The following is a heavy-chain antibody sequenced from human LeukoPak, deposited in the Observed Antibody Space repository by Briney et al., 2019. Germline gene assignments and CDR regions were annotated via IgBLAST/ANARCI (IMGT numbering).Heavy chain of an antibody. CDR1: GFTFSSYA. V-gene: IGHV3-23*01. Sequence: GGSLRLSCAASGFTFSSYAMSWVRQAPGRGLEWVSAISGSGGSTYYADSVKGRFTMSRDNSKNTLYLQMNSLRGEDTAVYYCEKDSRLAYWGQGTLVTVSS. CDR2: ISGSGGST. CDR3: EKDSRLAY. J-gene: IGHJ4*02. D-gene: IGHD2-2*01.